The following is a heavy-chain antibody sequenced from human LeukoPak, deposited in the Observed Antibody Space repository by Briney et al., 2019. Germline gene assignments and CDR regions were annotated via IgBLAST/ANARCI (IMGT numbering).Heavy chain of an antibody. D-gene: IGHD3-3*01. J-gene: IGHJ6*03. CDR1: GGSFSGYY. CDR2: INHSGST. V-gene: IGHV4-34*01. CDR3: ARGLFITIFGVVIPYMDV. Sequence: SETLSLTCAVYGGSFSGYYWSWICQPPGKGLEWIGEINHSGSTNYNPSLKSRVTISVDTSKNQFSLKLSSVTAADTAVYYCARGLFITIFGVVIPYMDVWGKGTTVTVSS.